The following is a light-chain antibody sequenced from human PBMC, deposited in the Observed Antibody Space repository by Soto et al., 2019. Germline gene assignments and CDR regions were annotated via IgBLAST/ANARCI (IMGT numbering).Light chain of an antibody. CDR2: ANN. CDR1: SSNIGANYD. Sequence: QPVLTQPLSVSGAPGQRVTISCTGTSSNIGANYDVHWYQQTPGRAPKLLIYANNIRPSGVPERFSGSKSGTSASLAITGLQDEDEADYYCQSYDTSLSGAVFGGGTKVTVL. V-gene: IGLV1-40*01. J-gene: IGLJ2*01. CDR3: QSYDTSLSGAV.